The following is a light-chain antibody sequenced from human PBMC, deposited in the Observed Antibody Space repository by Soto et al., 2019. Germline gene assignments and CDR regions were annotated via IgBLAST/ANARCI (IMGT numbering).Light chain of an antibody. J-gene: IGKJ1*01. V-gene: IGKV3-20*01. CDR2: GAS. CDR1: QSVCSNY. Sequence: EIVLTHFPGTLSLSPGERATLSCRASQSVCSNYLAWYQQRPGQPPNLLIFGASHRAPDIPDRFSGRGSGTDFTLSLSRLEPEDFAVYYCKQYGSSPQTFGQGTK. CDR3: KQYGSSPQT.